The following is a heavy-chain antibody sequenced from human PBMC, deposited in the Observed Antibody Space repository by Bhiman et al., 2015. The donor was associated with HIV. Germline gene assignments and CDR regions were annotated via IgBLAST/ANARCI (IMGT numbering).Heavy chain of an antibody. J-gene: IGHJ4*02. Sequence: QVQLVESGGGVVQPGRSLRLSCAASGFTFSSYGMHWVRQAPGKGLEWVAIISYDGSNKYYADSVKGRFTISRDNSKNTLYLQMNSLRAEDTAVYYCARDWVAVTGTPYDYWGQGTLVTVSS. CDR2: ISYDGSNK. CDR1: GFTFSSYG. D-gene: IGHD6-19*01. CDR3: ARDWVAVTGTPYDY. V-gene: IGHV3-30*03.